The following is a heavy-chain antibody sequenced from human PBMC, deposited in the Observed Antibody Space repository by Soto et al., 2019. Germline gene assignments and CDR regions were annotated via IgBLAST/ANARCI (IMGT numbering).Heavy chain of an antibody. CDR1: GFTFSSYA. CDR3: AKGPHAKGFDC. CDR2: VSVSGTTT. J-gene: IGHJ4*02. V-gene: IGHV3-23*01. Sequence: PGGSLRLSCAASGFTFSSYAMSWVRQASGKGLEWVSTVSVSGTTTYYADSVKGRFTVSRDNSKNTLYLQMNSLRAEDTAVYYCAKGPHAKGFDCWGQGTLVTVSS.